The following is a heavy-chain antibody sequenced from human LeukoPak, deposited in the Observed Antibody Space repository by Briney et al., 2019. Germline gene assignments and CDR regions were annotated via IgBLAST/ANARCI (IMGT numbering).Heavy chain of an antibody. V-gene: IGHV3-48*02. CDR2: ISSSSSTI. J-gene: IGHJ3*02. CDR3: ARGYPELNDAFDI. Sequence: GGSLRLSCAASGFTLSNSWMHWVRQAPGKGLEWVSYISSSSSTIYYADSVKGRFTISRDNAKNSLYLQMNGLRDEDTAVYYCARGYPELNDAFDIWGQGTMVTVSS. D-gene: IGHD1-26*01. CDR1: GFTLSNSW.